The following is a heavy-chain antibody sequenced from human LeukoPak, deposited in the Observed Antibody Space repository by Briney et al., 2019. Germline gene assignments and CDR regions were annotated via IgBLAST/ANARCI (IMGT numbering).Heavy chain of an antibody. CDR2: ISSSSSYI. J-gene: IGHJ2*01. D-gene: IGHD1-1*01. CDR1: GFTFSYYS. V-gene: IGHV3-21*01. CDR3: ARDQPRTKTTGYFDL. Sequence: GGSLRLSCAASGFTFSYYSMNWVRQAPGKGLEWVSSISSSSSYIYYADSVKGRFTISRDNAKNSLYLQMNSLRAEDTAVYYCARDQPRTKTTGYFDLWGRGTLVTVSS.